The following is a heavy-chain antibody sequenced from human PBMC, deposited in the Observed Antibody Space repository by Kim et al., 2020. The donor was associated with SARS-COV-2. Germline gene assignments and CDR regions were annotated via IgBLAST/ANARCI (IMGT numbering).Heavy chain of an antibody. CDR3: ARVGDSSGWQTPVYFDY. CDR1: GFSLSTSGMC. D-gene: IGHD6-19*01. V-gene: IGHV2-70*01. J-gene: IGHJ4*02. CDR2: IDWDDDK. Sequence: SGPTLVKPTQTLTLTCTFSGFSLSTSGMCVSWIRQPPGKALEWLALIDWDDDKYYSTSLKTRLTISKDTSKNQVVLTMTNMDPVDTATYYCARVGDSSGWQTPVYFDYWGQGTLVTVSS.